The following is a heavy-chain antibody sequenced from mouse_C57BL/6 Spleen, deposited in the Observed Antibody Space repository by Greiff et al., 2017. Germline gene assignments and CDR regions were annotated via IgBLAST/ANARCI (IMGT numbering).Heavy chain of an antibody. D-gene: IGHD2-1*01. J-gene: IGHJ4*01. CDR1: GYTFTDYY. CDR2: IYPGSGNT. CDR3: ARWQGNYPGDY. V-gene: IGHV1-84*01. Sequence: VQRVESGPELVKPGASVTISCKASGYTFTDYYINWVKQRPGQGLEWIGWIYPGSGNTKYNEKFKGKATLTVDTSSSTAYMQLSSLTSEDSAVYCCARWQGNYPGDYWGQGTSVTVSS.